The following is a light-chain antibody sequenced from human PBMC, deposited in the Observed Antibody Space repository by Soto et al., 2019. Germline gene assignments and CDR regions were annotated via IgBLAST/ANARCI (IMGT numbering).Light chain of an antibody. CDR2: EVS. CDR1: SSDVGAYNY. J-gene: IGLJ1*01. V-gene: IGLV2-8*01. Sequence: QSALTQPPSASGSPGQSVTISCTGTSSDVGAYNYVSWYQQLPGKAPKLIIYEVSKRPSGVPDRFSGSKSGNTASLTVSGLQSEDEADYYSTSYAVTYSFFYVFGTGTKLTVL. CDR3: TSYAVTYSFFYV.